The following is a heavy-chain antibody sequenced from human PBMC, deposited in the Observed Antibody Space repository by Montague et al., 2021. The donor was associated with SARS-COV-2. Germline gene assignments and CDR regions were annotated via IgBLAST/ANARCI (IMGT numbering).Heavy chain of an antibody. CDR1: GGSISSSSYY. Sequence: SETLSLTCTVSGGSISSSSYYWGWIRQPPGKRLEWIGSIYYSGSTYYNPSLKSRVTISVDTSKNQFSLKLSSVTAADTAVYYCARPVSYYDILSSSTNWFDPWGQGTLVTVSS. D-gene: IGHD3-9*01. V-gene: IGHV4-39*01. J-gene: IGHJ5*02. CDR2: IYYSGST. CDR3: ARPVSYYDILSSSTNWFDP.